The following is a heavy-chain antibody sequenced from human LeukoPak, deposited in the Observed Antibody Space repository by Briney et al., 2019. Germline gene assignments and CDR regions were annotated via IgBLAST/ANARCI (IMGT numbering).Heavy chain of an antibody. CDR2: INPNSGDT. D-gene: IGHD1-20*01. J-gene: IGHJ4*02. V-gene: IGHV1-2*02. CDR3: ARDTGLTED. Sequence: ASVKVSCKTSGYTFSDYYIHWIRQAPGQGLEWVGWINPNSGDTDYAQKFQGRVTVTRDTSISTAYMELRSLRSDDTAVYYCARDTGLTEDWGQGTLVTVSS. CDR1: GYTFSDYY.